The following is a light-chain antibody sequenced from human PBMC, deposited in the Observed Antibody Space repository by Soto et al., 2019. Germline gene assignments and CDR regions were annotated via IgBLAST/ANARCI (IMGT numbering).Light chain of an antibody. J-gene: IGLJ1*01. V-gene: IGLV2-14*01. CDR3: SSYTSGSTSYV. CDR1: SSDVGGYTF. Sequence: QSALTQPASVSGSPGQSITISCTGTSSDVGGYTFVSWYQQHPGKAPKLMIYEVSNRPSGVSNRFSGSKSGNTASLTISGLQAEDEADYYCSSYTSGSTSYVFGTGTKVTIL. CDR2: EVS.